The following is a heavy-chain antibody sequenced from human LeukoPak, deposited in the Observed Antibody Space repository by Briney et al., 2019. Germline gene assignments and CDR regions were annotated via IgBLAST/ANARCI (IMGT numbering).Heavy chain of an antibody. CDR3: AREEGAPIAAANV. CDR2: ISAYNGNT. V-gene: IGHV1-18*04. CDR1: GYSFTRYF. D-gene: IGHD6-13*01. J-gene: IGHJ3*01. Sequence: ASVKVSCKASGYSFTRYFIHWVRQAPGQGLEWMGWISAYNGNTNYAQKFQGRVTMTTDTSTSTAYMELRSLRSDDTAVYYCAREEGAPIAAANVWGLGTMVTVSS.